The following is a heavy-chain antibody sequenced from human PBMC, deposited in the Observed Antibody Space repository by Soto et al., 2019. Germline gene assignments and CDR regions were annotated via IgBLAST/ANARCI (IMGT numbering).Heavy chain of an antibody. CDR1: GGSISSHY. J-gene: IGHJ6*02. CDR3: AREKDYYQSGTDV. CDR2: IYSTGST. Sequence: SETLSLTCTVSGGSISSHYWTWIRQSAGRGLEWIGRIYSTGSTDYNPSLESRVTMSVDTSKNQFSLKVKSVTAADTAVYFCAREKDYYQSGTDVWGQGTTVTVSS. V-gene: IGHV4-4*07.